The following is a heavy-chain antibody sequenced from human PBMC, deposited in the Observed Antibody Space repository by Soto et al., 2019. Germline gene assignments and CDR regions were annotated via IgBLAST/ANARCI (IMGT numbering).Heavy chain of an antibody. Sequence: ASVKVSCKASGYTFTGYYMHLLLQAPVQVLEWMGWINPNSGGTNYAQKFQGRVTMTRDTSISTAYMELSRLRSDDTAVYYCARDRYYYDSRGFDPWGQGTLVTSPQ. D-gene: IGHD3-22*01. V-gene: IGHV1-2*02. J-gene: IGHJ5*02. CDR3: ARDRYYYDSRGFDP. CDR2: INPNSGGT. CDR1: GYTFTGYY.